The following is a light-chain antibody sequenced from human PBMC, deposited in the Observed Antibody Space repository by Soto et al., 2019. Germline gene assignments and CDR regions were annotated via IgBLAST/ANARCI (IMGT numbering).Light chain of an antibody. CDR2: AAS. CDR1: QGISNY. Sequence: DIQMTQSPSSLSASVGDRVTITCRASQGISNYLAWYQQKPGKVPKLLIYAASTLQSGVPSRFSGSRSWTDFTLTIISLQAEDVASYYCQKYNGAPPFTFGPGTKVDIK. CDR3: QKYNGAPPFT. J-gene: IGKJ3*01. V-gene: IGKV1-27*01.